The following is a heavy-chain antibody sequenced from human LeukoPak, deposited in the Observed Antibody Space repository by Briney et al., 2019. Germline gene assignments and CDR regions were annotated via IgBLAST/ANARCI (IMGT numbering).Heavy chain of an antibody. Sequence: SSETLSLTCTVSGGSISNNNWWNWVRQPPGKGLEWIGEIYHNGSTNYNPSLKSRVTISVDKSKNLFSLKLTSVTAADTAVYYCARAITFDFLSGSLNLDYWGQGSLVTVSS. V-gene: IGHV4-4*02. CDR2: IYHNGST. CDR1: GGSISNNNW. CDR3: ARAITFDFLSGSLNLDY. J-gene: IGHJ4*02. D-gene: IGHD3-3*01.